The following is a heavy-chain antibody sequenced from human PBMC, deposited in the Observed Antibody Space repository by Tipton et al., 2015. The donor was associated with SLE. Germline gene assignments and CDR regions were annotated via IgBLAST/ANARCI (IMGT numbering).Heavy chain of an antibody. CDR1: GGSISSHY. CDR2: IYTSGST. D-gene: IGHD3-22*01. V-gene: IGHV4-4*07. CDR3: ARLRELYYDSSPDAVDI. J-gene: IGHJ3*02. Sequence: PGLVKPSETLSLTCTVSGGSISSHYWSWIRQPAGKGLEWIGRIYTSGSTNYNPSLKSRVTMSVDTSKNQFSLTLSSVTAADTAVYYCARLRELYYDSSPDAVDIWGQGTMVTVSS.